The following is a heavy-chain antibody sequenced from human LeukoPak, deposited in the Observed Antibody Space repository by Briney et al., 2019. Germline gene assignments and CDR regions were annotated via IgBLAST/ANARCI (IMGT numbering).Heavy chain of an antibody. J-gene: IGHJ4*02. Sequence: GGSLRLSCAASGFTFSSYAMSWVRQAPGKGLEWVSGITWDSNSIDYADSVKGRFTISRDNAQNSLTLHMNGLRPEDTALYFCASKRVWGQGTLVTVSS. CDR1: GFTFSSYA. CDR2: ITWDSNSI. V-gene: IGHV3-9*01. CDR3: ASKRV.